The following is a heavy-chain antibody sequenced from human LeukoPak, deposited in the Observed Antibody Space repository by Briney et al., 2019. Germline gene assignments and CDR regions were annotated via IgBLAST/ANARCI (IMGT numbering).Heavy chain of an antibody. CDR2: IDRSGVT. Sequence: GGSLRLSCAASGFTVHSNYMSWVRQAPGKGLEWVSVIDRSGVTHYADSVKGRFTISRDNSKNVLYLQMNSLRAEDTGMYYCAKDYRAHPLRPNWLDPWGQGTLVTVSS. D-gene: IGHD1-26*01. V-gene: IGHV3-53*01. J-gene: IGHJ5*02. CDR3: AKDYRAHPLRPNWLDP. CDR1: GFTVHSNY.